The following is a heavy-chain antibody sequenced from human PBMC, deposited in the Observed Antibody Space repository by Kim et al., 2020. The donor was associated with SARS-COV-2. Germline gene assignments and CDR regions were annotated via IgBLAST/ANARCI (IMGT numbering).Heavy chain of an antibody. D-gene: IGHD6-19*01. J-gene: IGHJ4*02. CDR3: ARQEGSGWYYFDY. CDR2: IYYSGST. Sequence: SETLSLTCTVSGGSISSSSYYWGWIRQPPGKGLEWIGSIYYSGSTYYNPSLKSRVTISVDTSKNQFSLKLSSVTAADTAVYYCARQEGSGWYYFDYWGQGTLVTVSS. CDR1: GGSISSSSYY. V-gene: IGHV4-39*01.